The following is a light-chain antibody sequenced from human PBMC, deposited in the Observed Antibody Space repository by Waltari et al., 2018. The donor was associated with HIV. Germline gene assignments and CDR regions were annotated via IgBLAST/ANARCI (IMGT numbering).Light chain of an antibody. CDR2: SNN. V-gene: IGLV1-44*01. CDR3: AAWDDSLNGYYV. CDR1: SSNIGSNT. J-gene: IGLJ1*01. Sequence: QSVLTQPPSASGTPGQRVTISCSGSSSNIGSNTVNWYQQFPGMAPQLLIYSNNQRPSGVPDRFSGSKSGTSASLAISGLQSEDEGDYYCAAWDDSLNGYYVFGTGTKVTVL.